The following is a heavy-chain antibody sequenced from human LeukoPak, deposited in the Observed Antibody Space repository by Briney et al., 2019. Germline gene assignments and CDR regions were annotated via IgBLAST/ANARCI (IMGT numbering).Heavy chain of an antibody. CDR2: INHSGST. CDR1: GGSISSSSYY. V-gene: IGHV4-39*07. J-gene: IGHJ4*02. Sequence: SETLPLTCTVSGGSISSSSYYWSWIRQPPGKGLEWIGEINHSGSTNYNPSLKSRVTISVDTSKNQFSLKLSSVTAADTAVYYCARGRLFDYWGQGTLVTVSS. CDR3: ARGRLFDY.